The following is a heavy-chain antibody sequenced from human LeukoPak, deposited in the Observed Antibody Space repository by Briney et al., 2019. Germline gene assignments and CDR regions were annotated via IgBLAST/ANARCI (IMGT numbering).Heavy chain of an antibody. Sequence: GGSLRLSCAASGFTFSSYSMNWVRQAPGKGLEWVSYISSSSSTIYYADSVKGRFTISRDNSKNTLYLQMNSLRAEDTAVYYCASDASVITPKSFDYWGQGTLVTVSS. CDR2: ISSSSSTI. D-gene: IGHD3-22*01. J-gene: IGHJ4*02. CDR1: GFTFSSYS. V-gene: IGHV3-48*01. CDR3: ASDASVITPKSFDY.